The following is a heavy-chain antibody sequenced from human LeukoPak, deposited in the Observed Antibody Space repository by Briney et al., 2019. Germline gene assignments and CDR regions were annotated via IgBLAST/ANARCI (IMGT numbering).Heavy chain of an antibody. D-gene: IGHD2-15*01. Sequence: SETLSLTCTVSGGSISNYYWSWIRQPPGKGLEWIGYIYYSGSTNYNPSLKSRVTISQDTSKNQFSLKLSSVTAADTAMYYCVRQGCSASTNNWFDPWGQGSLVTVSS. J-gene: IGHJ5*02. V-gene: IGHV4-59*08. CDR2: IYYSGST. CDR3: VRQGCSASTNNWFDP. CDR1: GGSISNYY.